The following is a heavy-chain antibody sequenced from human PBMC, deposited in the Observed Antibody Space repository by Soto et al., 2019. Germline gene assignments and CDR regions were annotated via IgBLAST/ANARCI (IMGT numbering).Heavy chain of an antibody. V-gene: IGHV4-30-2*01. J-gene: IGHJ6*02. CDR1: GGSISSGGYS. Sequence: PSETLSLTCAVSGGSISSGGYSWSWIRQPPGKGLEWIGYIYHSGSTYYNPSLKSRVTISVDRSKNQFSLKLSSVTAADTAVYYCARDRRDIVVVPAAAYYYYYGMDVWGQGTTVTV. D-gene: IGHD2-2*01. CDR3: ARDRRDIVVVPAAAYYYYYGMDV. CDR2: IYHSGST.